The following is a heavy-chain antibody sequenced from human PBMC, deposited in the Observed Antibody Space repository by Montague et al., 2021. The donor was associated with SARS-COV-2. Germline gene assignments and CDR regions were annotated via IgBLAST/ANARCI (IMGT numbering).Heavy chain of an antibody. CDR3: ARAYCGGDCHVGP. Sequence: SETLSLTCTVSVGSISNYYWTWIRQPPGKGLEWIGYIYDSGRANXNPSLKSRSTISVDTSNNQFSLRLSSVTAADTAVYYCARAYCGGDCHVGPWGQGILVTVSS. V-gene: IGHV4-59*01. CDR2: IYDSGRA. J-gene: IGHJ5*02. D-gene: IGHD2-21*02. CDR1: VGSISNYY.